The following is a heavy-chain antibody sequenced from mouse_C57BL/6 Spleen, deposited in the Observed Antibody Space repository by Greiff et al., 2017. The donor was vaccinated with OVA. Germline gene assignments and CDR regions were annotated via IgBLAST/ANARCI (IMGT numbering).Heavy chain of an antibody. D-gene: IGHD1-1*01. CDR3: ARSSYYYPYYFDY. CDR2: IYPGSGST. V-gene: IGHV1-55*01. J-gene: IGHJ2*01. Sequence: VQLQQPGAELVKPGASVKMSCKASGYTFTSYWITWVKQRPGQGLEWIGDIYPGSGSTNYNEKFKSKATLTVDTSSSTAYMQLSSLTSEDSAVYYCARSSYYYPYYFDYWGQGTTLTVSS. CDR1: GYTFTSYW.